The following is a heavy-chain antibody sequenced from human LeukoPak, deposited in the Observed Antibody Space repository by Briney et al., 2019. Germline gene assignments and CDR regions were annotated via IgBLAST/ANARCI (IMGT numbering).Heavy chain of an antibody. V-gene: IGHV3-23*01. J-gene: IGHJ4*02. CDR2: ISPAGGTT. CDR1: GFTFSSEA. CDR3: TKVRSGSSSWALRVFDY. Sequence: GGSLRLSCAVTGFTFSSEAMGWVRQLPGGGLEWVSTISPAGGTTYYAESMKGRFTISRDNSKSTLYLQMNSLRVEDTAVYYCTKVRSGSSSWALRVFDYWGQGALVTVSS. D-gene: IGHD6-13*01.